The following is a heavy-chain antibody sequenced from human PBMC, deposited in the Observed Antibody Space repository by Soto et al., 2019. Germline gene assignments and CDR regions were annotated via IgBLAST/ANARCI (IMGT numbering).Heavy chain of an antibody. Sequence: GGSLRLSCAASGFTFSNYGMHWVRQAPGKGLEWVTIISYDGSSTYYADSVKGRFTISRDNSKNRIYLQMNSLRAEDTAVYYCAKYHGFTMQLWVYHYYGVRVWGQGTRVTVSS. CDR1: GFTFSNYG. J-gene: IGHJ6*02. D-gene: IGHD5-18*01. V-gene: IGHV3-30*18. CDR3: AKYHGFTMQLWVYHYYGVRV. CDR2: ISYDGSST.